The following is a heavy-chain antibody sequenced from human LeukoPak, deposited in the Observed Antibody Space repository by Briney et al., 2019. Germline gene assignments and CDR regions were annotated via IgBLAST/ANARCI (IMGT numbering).Heavy chain of an antibody. Sequence: SETLSLTCTVSGCSISSYYWSWIRQPAGKGPEWIGRIYTSGSTNYNPSLKSRVTMSVDTSKNQFSLKLSSVTAADTAVYYCASSYCSSTSCSPYYYYGMDVWGQGTTVTVSS. V-gene: IGHV4-4*07. CDR3: ASSYCSSTSCSPYYYYGMDV. CDR1: GCSISSYY. CDR2: IYTSGST. D-gene: IGHD2-2*01. J-gene: IGHJ6*02.